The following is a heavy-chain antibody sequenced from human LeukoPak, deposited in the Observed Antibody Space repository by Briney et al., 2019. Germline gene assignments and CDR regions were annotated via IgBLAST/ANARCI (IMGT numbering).Heavy chain of an antibody. V-gene: IGHV1-24*01. J-gene: IGHJ4*02. D-gene: IGHD3-10*01. CDR2: FYPDDGET. CDR1: GYTLTELS. CDR3: ATAPHGSGSSVSFDS. Sequence: ASVKGSCKVSGYTLTELSMHWVRQAPGKGLEWMGCFYPDDGETIYAQEFQGRVTMTEGTSTDTASMELSSVRSEDTAVYYCATAPHGSGSSVSFDSWGPGTPVTVSS.